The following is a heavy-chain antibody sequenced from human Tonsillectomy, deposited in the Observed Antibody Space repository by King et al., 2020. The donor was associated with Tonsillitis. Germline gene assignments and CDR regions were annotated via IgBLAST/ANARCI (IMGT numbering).Heavy chain of an antibody. CDR2: ISYDGSNK. V-gene: IGHV3-30*18. D-gene: IGHD3-9*01. CDR3: AKDRDYDILTCYVGALDY. J-gene: IGHJ4*02. Sequence: VQLVESGGRVVQPGRSLRLSCAASGFTFSTYGMHWVRQAPGKGLEWVAVISYDGSNKYYADSVKGRFTISRDNSKNTLYLQMNSLRGEDTAVYYCAKDRDYDILTCYVGALDYWGQGTLVTVSS. CDR1: GFTFSTYG.